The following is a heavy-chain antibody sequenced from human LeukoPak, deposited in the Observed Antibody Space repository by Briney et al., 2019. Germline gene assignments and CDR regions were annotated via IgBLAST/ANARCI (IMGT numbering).Heavy chain of an antibody. CDR3: ARDRKAAVTYPDY. Sequence: PGGSLRLSCGASGFTFSNYEMNWVRQAPGKGLEWLSYISSSGRTMYYADSVKGRLTISRDNAKNSLYLQMNSLRAEDTAVYYCARDRKAAVTYPDYWGQGTLVTVSS. J-gene: IGHJ4*02. D-gene: IGHD4-17*01. V-gene: IGHV3-48*03. CDR2: ISSSGRTM. CDR1: GFTFSNYE.